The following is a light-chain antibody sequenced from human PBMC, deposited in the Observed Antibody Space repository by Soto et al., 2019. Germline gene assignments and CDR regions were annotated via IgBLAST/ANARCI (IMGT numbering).Light chain of an antibody. CDR3: QQYAASPLT. V-gene: IGKV3-20*01. Sequence: EIVLTQSPDTLSLSPGERATLSCRASQTVGRNYLAWFQQKPGRTPRLLIYDASNRATGIPDRFSGSGSGTDSTLTVSRLEPEDFAVYFCQQYAASPLTFGGGTRVDIK. CDR1: QTVGRNY. CDR2: DAS. J-gene: IGKJ4*01.